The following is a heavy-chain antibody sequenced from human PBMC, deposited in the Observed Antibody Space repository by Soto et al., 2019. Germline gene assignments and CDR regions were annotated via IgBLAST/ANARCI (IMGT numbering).Heavy chain of an antibody. J-gene: IGHJ6*02. Sequence: QVQLQESGPGLVKPSETLSLTCTVSGGSISSYYWSWIRQPPGKGLEWIGYIYYSGSTNYNPSLQSRVTISVDTSKNQFSLKLSSVTAVDTAVYYCARGVPDTALYYYYYGMDVWGQGTTVTVSS. CDR1: GGSISSYY. CDR2: IYYSGST. D-gene: IGHD5-18*01. CDR3: ARGVPDTALYYYYYGMDV. V-gene: IGHV4-59*01.